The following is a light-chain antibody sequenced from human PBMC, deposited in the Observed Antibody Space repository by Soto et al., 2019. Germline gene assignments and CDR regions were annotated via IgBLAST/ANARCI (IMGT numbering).Light chain of an antibody. CDR2: DAS. V-gene: IGKV3-11*01. Sequence: EIVWTQSPGTLSLSLGERATLSCGASQNVSNYLAWYPKKPCQAPRLIIYDASNRATGIPARFSGSGSGTDFNLTISRLDTEDCAVYDCQQRSLWIGTFGHGTKVDIK. J-gene: IGKJ3*01. CDR3: QQRSLWIGT. CDR1: QNVSNY.